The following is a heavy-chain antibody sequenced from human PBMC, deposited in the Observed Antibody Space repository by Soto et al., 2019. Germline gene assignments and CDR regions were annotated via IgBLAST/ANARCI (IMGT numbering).Heavy chain of an antibody. V-gene: IGHV3-30*18. J-gene: IGHJ6*02. CDR1: GFTFSSYG. CDR2: ISYDGSNK. CDR3: AKVLRSTYYDFWSGYYASLGDYYYGMDV. D-gene: IGHD3-3*01. Sequence: GGSLRLSCAASGFTFSSYGMHWVRQAPGKGLEWVAVISYDGSNKYYAGSVKGRFTISRDNSKNTLYLQMNSLRAEDTAVYYCAKVLRSTYYDFWSGYYASLGDYYYGMDVWGQGTTVTVSS.